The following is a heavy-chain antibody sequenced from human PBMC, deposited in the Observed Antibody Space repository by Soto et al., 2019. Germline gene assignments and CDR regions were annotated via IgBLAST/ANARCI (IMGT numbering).Heavy chain of an antibody. J-gene: IGHJ5*01. V-gene: IGHV4-39*01. CDR2: VYYNENT. CDR3: ARRERYYGSPGWFDP. CDR1: GASINNFAYY. D-gene: IGHD3-10*01. Sequence: LSLTCSVSGASINNFAYYWGWIRQPPGKGLEWIGTVYYNENTYYNPSLKSRVAISVDTAKNQFSLNLRSVTAADTAIYFCARRERYYGSPGWFDPWGQGTLVTVSS.